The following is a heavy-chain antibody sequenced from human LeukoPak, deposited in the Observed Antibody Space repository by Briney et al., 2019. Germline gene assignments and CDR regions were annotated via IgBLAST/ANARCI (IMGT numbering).Heavy chain of an antibody. D-gene: IGHD2-15*01. CDR1: GGSISSSSYY. CDR3: ARHLGSAPCYYYYYMDV. J-gene: IGHJ6*03. Sequence: PSETLSLTCTVSGGSISSSSYYWGWIRQPPGKGLEWIGSIYYSGSTYYNPSLKSRVTISVDTSKNQFSLKLSSVTAADTAVYYCARHLGSAPCYYYYYMDVWGKGTTVTVSS. CDR2: IYYSGST. V-gene: IGHV4-39*01.